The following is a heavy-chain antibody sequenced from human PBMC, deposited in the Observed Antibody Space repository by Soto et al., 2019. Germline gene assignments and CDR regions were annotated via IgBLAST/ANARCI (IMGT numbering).Heavy chain of an antibody. Sequence: QVQLVQSGAEVKKPGSSVKVSCKASGGTFSSYAISWVRQAPGQGLEWMGGIIPIFGTANYAQKFQGRVKITADESTSTGYMELSSLRSEDTAVYYCARVVTVVKSFHYWYFDLWGRGTLVTVSS. J-gene: IGHJ2*01. CDR1: GGTFSSYA. CDR3: ARVVTVVKSFHYWYFDL. V-gene: IGHV1-69*12. D-gene: IGHD2-15*01. CDR2: IIPIFGTA.